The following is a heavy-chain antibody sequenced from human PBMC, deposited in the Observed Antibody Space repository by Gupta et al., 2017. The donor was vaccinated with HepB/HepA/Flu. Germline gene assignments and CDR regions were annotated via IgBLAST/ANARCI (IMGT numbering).Heavy chain of an antibody. D-gene: IGHD4-11*01. V-gene: IGHV3-15*01. CDR1: AFTVSNGW. Sequence: EVHLVESGGGLVMPGGPLRLSCVASAFTVSNGWMSWVRQAPGKGLEWAGRIKGKSDGGTTDYAAFAKGRFDISRDDSNNTLYLQMNSLNTEDTAVYFCTTDMYGKSDYSNIGGWGKGTTVTVSS. CDR3: TTDMYGKSDYSNIGG. CDR2: IKGKSDGGTT. J-gene: IGHJ6*04.